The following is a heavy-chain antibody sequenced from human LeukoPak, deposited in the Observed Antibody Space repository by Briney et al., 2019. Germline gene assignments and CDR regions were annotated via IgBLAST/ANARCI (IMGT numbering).Heavy chain of an antibody. Sequence: NPSETLSLTCTVSGGSISPYYWTWIRQSPGKALEWIGYIYYSGRTSYNPSLKSRVTMSVDTSKNQFSLQLSSVTAADTAVYYCARDGNPCNLDVWGRGTLVTVSS. CDR2: IYYSGRT. V-gene: IGHV4-59*01. J-gene: IGHJ2*01. D-gene: IGHD1-14*01. CDR1: GGSISPYY. CDR3: ARDGNPCNLDV.